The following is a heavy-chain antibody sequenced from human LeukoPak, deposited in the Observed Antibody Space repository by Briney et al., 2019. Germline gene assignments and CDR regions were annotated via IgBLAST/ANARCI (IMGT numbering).Heavy chain of an antibody. CDR2: INAGNGNT. Sequence: ASVTVSCKASGYTFTSYAMNWVRPAPGQRLEWMGWINAGNGNTKYSQKFQGRVTITRDTSASTAYMELSSLRSEDTAVYYCARGESPENFDYWGQGTLVTVSS. V-gene: IGHV1-3*01. J-gene: IGHJ4*02. D-gene: IGHD1-14*01. CDR1: GYTFTSYA. CDR3: ARGESPENFDY.